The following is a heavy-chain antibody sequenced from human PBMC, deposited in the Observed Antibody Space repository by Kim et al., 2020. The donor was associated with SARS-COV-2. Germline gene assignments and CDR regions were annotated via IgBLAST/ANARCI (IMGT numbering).Heavy chain of an antibody. Sequence: GESLKISCKGSGYSFTSYWIGWVRQMPGNGLEWMGIIYPGDSDTRYSPSFQGQVTISADKSISTAYLQWSSLKASDTAMYYCARHLIGYYGSGWGTRYYYYGMDVWGQGTTVTVSS. CDR3: ARHLIGYYGSGWGTRYYYYGMDV. V-gene: IGHV5-51*01. D-gene: IGHD3-10*01. J-gene: IGHJ6*02. CDR1: GYSFTSYW. CDR2: IYPGDSDT.